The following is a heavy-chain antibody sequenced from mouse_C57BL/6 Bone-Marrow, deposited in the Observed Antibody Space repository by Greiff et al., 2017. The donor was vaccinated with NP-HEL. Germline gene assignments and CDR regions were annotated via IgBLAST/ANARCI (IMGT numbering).Heavy chain of an antibody. CDR3: AIHWLLRYFDV. J-gene: IGHJ1*03. CDR2: FYPGSGSI. V-gene: IGHV1-62-2*01. CDR1: GYTFTEYT. Sequence: VKVVESGAELVKPGASVKLSCKASGYTFTEYTIHWVKQRSGQGLEWIGWFYPGSGSIKYNEKFKDQATLTADKSSSTVYMKLSRLTSDDSAVYVCAIHWLLRYFDVWGTGTTVTVSA. D-gene: IGHD2-1*01.